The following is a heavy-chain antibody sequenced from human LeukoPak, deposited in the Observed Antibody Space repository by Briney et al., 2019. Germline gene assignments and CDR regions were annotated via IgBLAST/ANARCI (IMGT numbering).Heavy chain of an antibody. CDR2: LSSITGYT. CDR1: GASINSGTHF. J-gene: IGHJ5*02. Sequence: SETLSLTCTVSGASINSGTHFWTWIRQPAGKGLEWIGRLSSITGYTNYNPSLNRRATMSMDTSKNQFFLNLRSATAADTAVYYCTRALCINDVREYFDPWGRGTLVTVSS. V-gene: IGHV4-61*02. CDR3: TRALCINDVREYFDP. D-gene: IGHD2/OR15-2a*01.